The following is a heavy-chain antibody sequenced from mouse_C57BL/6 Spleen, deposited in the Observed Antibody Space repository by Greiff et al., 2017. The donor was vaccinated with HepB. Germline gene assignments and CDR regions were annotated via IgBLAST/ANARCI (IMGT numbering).Heavy chain of an antibody. CDR3: ARSLTGTWGYFDY. J-gene: IGHJ2*01. CDR2: IHPNSGST. V-gene: IGHV1-64*01. D-gene: IGHD4-1*01. Sequence: QVQLQQSGAELVKPGASVKLSCKASGYTFTSYWMHWVKQRPGQGLEWIGMIHPNSGSTNYNEKFKSKATLTVDKSSSTAYMQLSSLTSEDSAVYYCARSLTGTWGYFDYWGQGTTLTVSS. CDR1: GYTFTSYW.